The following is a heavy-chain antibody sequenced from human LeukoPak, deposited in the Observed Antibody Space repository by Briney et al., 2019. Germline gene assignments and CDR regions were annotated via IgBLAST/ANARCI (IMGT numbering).Heavy chain of an antibody. CDR3: ARDPGGSGFSDYFDY. J-gene: IGHJ4*02. V-gene: IGHV1-2*02. CDR2: INPNSGGT. D-gene: IGHD6-19*01. CDR1: GYTFTGYY. Sequence: ASVKVSCKASGYTFTGYYMHWVRQAPGQGLEWMGWINPNSGGTNYAQKFQGRVTMTRDTSISTAYMGLSRLRSDDTAVYYCARDPGGSGFSDYFDYWGQGTLVTVSS.